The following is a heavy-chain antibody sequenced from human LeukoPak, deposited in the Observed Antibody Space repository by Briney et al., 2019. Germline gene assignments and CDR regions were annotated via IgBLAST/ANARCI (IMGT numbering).Heavy chain of an antibody. CDR1: GFTFSSYS. J-gene: IGHJ4*02. V-gene: IGHV3-21*01. CDR3: AREGFYGEYYFDY. Sequence: GGSLILSCAASGFTFSSYSMNWVRQAPGKGLEWVSSISGSSSYIYYTGSVKGRFTISRDNAKNSLYLQMNSLRAEDTAMYYCAREGFYGEYYFDYWGQGTLVTVSS. CDR2: ISGSSSYI. D-gene: IGHD2/OR15-2a*01.